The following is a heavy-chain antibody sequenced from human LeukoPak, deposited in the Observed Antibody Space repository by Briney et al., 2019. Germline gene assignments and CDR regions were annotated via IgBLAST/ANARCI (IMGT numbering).Heavy chain of an antibody. J-gene: IGHJ5*02. CDR3: ARDLGYCSGGSCYSAWFDP. CDR2: IYYSGST. D-gene: IGHD2-15*01. V-gene: IGHV4-30-4*01. Sequence: SETLSLTCTVSGGSISSGDYYWSWIRQPPGKGLEWIGYIYYSGSTYYNPSLKSRVTISVDTSKNQFSLKLSPVTAADTAVYYCARDLGYCSGGSCYSAWFDPWGQGTLVTVSS. CDR1: GGSISSGDYY.